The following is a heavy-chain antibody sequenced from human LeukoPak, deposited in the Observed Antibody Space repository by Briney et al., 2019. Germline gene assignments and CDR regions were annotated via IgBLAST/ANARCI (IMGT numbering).Heavy chain of an antibody. Sequence: PGRSLRLSCAASGFTFSSYGMHWVRQAPGKGLEWVAVISYDGSNKYYADSVKGRFTISRDSSKNTLYLQMNSLRAEDTAVYYCAKDGAGYCSGGSCYPLDYWGQGTLVTVSS. CDR1: GFTFSSYG. D-gene: IGHD2-15*01. CDR2: ISYDGSNK. CDR3: AKDGAGYCSGGSCYPLDY. J-gene: IGHJ4*02. V-gene: IGHV3-30*18.